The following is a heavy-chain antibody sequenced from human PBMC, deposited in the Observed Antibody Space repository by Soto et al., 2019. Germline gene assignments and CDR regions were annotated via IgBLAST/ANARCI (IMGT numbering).Heavy chain of an antibody. D-gene: IGHD2-2*02. J-gene: IGHJ6*02. CDR3: ARARGYCSSTSCYRNGMDV. CDR1: GFTFSSYS. CDR2: ISSSSSTI. V-gene: IGHV3-48*02. Sequence: GGSLRLSCAASGFTFSSYSMNWVRQAPGKGLEWVSYISSSSSTIYYADSVKGRFTISRDNAKNSLYLQMNSLRDEDTAVYYCARARGYCSSTSCYRNGMDVWGQGTTVTVSS.